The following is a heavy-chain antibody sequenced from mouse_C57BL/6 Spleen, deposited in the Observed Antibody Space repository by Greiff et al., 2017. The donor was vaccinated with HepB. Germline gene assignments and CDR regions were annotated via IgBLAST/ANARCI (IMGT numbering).Heavy chain of an antibody. CDR3: ARGGAYYYGSSSYWYFDV. CDR1: GYTFTSYW. D-gene: IGHD1-1*01. Sequence: QVQLQQPGAELVRPGSSVKLSCKASGYTFTSYWMHWVKQRPIQGLEWIGNIDPSDSETHYNQKFKGKSTLTVDKSSSTAYMQLSSLTSEDSAVYYCARGGAYYYGSSSYWYFDVWGTGTTVTVSS. CDR2: IDPSDSET. V-gene: IGHV1-52*01. J-gene: IGHJ1*03.